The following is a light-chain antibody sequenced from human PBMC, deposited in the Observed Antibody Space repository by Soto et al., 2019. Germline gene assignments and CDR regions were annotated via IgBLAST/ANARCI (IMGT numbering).Light chain of an antibody. V-gene: IGKV1-5*01. Sequence: DIQMTQSPSTLSASVGDRVTITCRASQSVSTWLAWYQQKPGKAPNLLIYDVSILQRGVPSRFSGSGSGTEFTLTISSLQPDDFATYYCQQYTNYPWTFGQGTKVEIK. J-gene: IGKJ1*01. CDR1: QSVSTW. CDR2: DVS. CDR3: QQYTNYPWT.